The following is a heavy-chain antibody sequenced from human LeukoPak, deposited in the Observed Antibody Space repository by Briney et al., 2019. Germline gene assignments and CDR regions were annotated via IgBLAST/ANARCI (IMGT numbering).Heavy chain of an antibody. D-gene: IGHD6-19*01. CDR2: IIPILGIA. J-gene: IGHJ4*02. Sequence: GSSVKVSCKASGGTFSSYASSWVRQAPGQGLEWMGRIIPILGIANYAQKFQGRVTITADKSTSTAYMELSSLRSEDTAVYYCARVIAVVSDYWGQGTLVTVSS. CDR3: ARVIAVVSDY. CDR1: GGTFSSYA. V-gene: IGHV1-69*04.